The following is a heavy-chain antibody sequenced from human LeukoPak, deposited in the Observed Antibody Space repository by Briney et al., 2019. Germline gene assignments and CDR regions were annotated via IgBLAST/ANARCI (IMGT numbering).Heavy chain of an antibody. CDR3: ARDNPGSGWTQCFDY. Sequence: TGGSLRLSCAASGFAVNRNYMTWVRQAPGKGLEWVSVIYSDGSTFYADSVKGRFTISRDNAKNTVYLQMNSLRVEDTAVYYCARDNPGSGWTQCFDYWGQGTLVTVSS. J-gene: IGHJ4*02. CDR2: IYSDGST. D-gene: IGHD6-19*01. V-gene: IGHV3-53*05. CDR1: GFAVNRNY.